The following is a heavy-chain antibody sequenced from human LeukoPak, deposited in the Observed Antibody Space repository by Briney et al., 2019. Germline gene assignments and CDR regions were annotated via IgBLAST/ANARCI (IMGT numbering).Heavy chain of an antibody. CDR2: ISSSSSYI. V-gene: IGHV3-21*01. CDR1: GFTFSSYE. Sequence: GGSLRLSCAASGFTFSSYEMNWVRQAPGKGLEWVSSISSSSSYIYYADSVKGRFTISRDNAKNSLYLQMNSLRAEDTAVYYCASRHCSGGSCYVSTPYFFDYWGQGTLVTVSS. D-gene: IGHD2-15*01. J-gene: IGHJ4*02. CDR3: ASRHCSGGSCYVSTPYFFDY.